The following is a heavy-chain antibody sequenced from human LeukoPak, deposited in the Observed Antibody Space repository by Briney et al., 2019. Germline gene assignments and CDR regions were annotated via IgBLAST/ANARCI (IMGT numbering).Heavy chain of an antibody. CDR3: ARGGGYGQDFDY. CDR1: GFPFSSYA. CDR2: ISGSGGST. D-gene: IGHD5-12*01. J-gene: IGHJ4*02. V-gene: IGHV3-23*01. Sequence: HPGGSLRLSCAASGFPFSSYAMSWVRQAPGKGLEWVSAISGSGGSTFYADSVKGRFTISRDNSKNTLYLQMNSLRAEDTAVYYCARGGGYGQDFDYWGQGTLVTVSS.